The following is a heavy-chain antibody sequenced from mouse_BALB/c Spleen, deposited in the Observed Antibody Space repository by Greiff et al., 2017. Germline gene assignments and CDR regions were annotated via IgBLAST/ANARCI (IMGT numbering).Heavy chain of an antibody. V-gene: IGHV14-3*02. CDR3: AREIYDGSLFAY. CDR1: GFNIKDTY. CDR2: IDPANGNT. Sequence: VQLQQSGAELVKPGASVKLSCTASGFNIKDTYMHWVKQRPEQGLEWIGRIDPANGNTKYDPKFQGKATITADTSSNTAYLQLSSLTSEDTAVYYCAREIYDGSLFAYWGQGTLVTVSA. D-gene: IGHD2-3*01. J-gene: IGHJ3*01.